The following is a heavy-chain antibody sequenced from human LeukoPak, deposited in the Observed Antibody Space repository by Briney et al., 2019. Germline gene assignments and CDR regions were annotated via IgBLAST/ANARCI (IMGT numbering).Heavy chain of an antibody. CDR2: INSDGSEG. V-gene: IGHV3-7*03. J-gene: IGHJ3*01. D-gene: IGHD6-6*01. CDR3: ARSSYSSSSSV. Sequence: PGGSLRLSCAVSGFTFSGFWMSWSCQAPGKGLEWVASINSDGSEGYYADVVKGRFTISRDNAKNSLYLQINSLRAEDTAVYYCARSSYSSSSSVWGQGTMVTVS. CDR1: GFTFSGFW.